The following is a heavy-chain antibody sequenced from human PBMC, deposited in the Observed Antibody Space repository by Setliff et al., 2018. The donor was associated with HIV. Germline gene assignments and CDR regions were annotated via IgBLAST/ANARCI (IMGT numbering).Heavy chain of an antibody. CDR1: GYTFTSYY. CDR3: ASQGYYYDSSGYYPFDY. V-gene: IGHV1-46*01. D-gene: IGHD3-22*01. J-gene: IGHJ4*02. Sequence: ASVKVSCKASGYTFTSYYMHWVRQAPGQGLERMGIINPSGGSTSYAQKFQGRVTMTRDTSTSTVYMELSSLRSEDTAVYYCASQGYYYDSSGYYPFDYWGQGTLVTVSS. CDR2: INPSGGST.